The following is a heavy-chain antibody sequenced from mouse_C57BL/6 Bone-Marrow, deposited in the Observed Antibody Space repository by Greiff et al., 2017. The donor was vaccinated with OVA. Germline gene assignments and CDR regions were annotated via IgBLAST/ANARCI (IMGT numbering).Heavy chain of an antibody. CDR3: ARSGYGNYWYFDG. Sequence: VQLQQSGAELARPGASVKMSCKASGYTFTSYTMHWVKQRPGQGLEWIGYINPSSGYTKYNQKFKDKATLTADKSSSTAYMQLSSLTSEDSAVYYCARSGYGNYWYFDGWGTGTTVTVSS. CDR2: INPSSGYT. CDR1: GYTFTSYT. J-gene: IGHJ1*03. V-gene: IGHV1-4*01. D-gene: IGHD2-10*02.